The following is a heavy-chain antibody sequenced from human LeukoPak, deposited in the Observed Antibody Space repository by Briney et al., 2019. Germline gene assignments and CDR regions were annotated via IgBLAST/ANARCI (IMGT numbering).Heavy chain of an antibody. CDR1: GFTFTGHY. CDR2: INGNSGAT. V-gene: IGHV1-2*02. D-gene: IGHD3-16*01. Sequence: ASVTVSCKASGFTFTGHYMHWVRQAPGQGLEWMGWINGNSGATNYARNFQDRVTLTRDTSISTVYMELSRLRSEDTAVYYCAREGRSLDYWGQGTLVTVSS. CDR3: AREGRSLDY. J-gene: IGHJ4*02.